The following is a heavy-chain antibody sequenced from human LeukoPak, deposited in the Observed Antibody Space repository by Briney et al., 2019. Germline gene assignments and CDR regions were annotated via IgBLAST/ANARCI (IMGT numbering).Heavy chain of an antibody. Sequence: KPGESLKISCKGSGYSFTSYWIGWVRQMPGKGLEWMGIIYPGDSDTRYSPSFQGQVTISADKSISTAYLQWSSLKASDTAMYYCARRVREGFTGYSSSWYYFDYWGRGTLVTVSS. J-gene: IGHJ4*02. CDR2: IYPGDSDT. CDR3: ARRVREGFTGYSSSWYYFDY. D-gene: IGHD6-13*01. CDR1: GYSFTSYW. V-gene: IGHV5-51*01.